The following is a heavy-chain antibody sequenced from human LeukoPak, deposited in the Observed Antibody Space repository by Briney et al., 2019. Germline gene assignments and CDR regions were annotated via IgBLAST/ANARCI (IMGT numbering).Heavy chain of an antibody. CDR3: ARANNFDY. J-gene: IGHJ4*02. CDR1: GFILSSYW. CDR2: INFGGSSA. Sequence: GGSLRLSCAASGFILSSYWLHWVRQVPGKGLVWVSRINFGGSSANYADSVKGRFTISRDNAKNTLYLQMNSLRAEDTAVYYCARANNFDYWGQGTLVTVSS. V-gene: IGHV3-74*01.